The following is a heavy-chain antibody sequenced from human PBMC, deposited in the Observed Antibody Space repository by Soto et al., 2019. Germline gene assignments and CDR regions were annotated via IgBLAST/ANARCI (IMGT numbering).Heavy chain of an antibody. Sequence: QVLLQESGPGLVQPSGTLSLSCAVSGGSVSSSFFWGWVRQPPGKGLEWIGDIFHSGSVNYNPSLKMRVTISIDNSKNQFSLELNSVTTADTAVYYCARSFGGYAIDSWGQGTLVIVSS. V-gene: IGHV4-4*02. J-gene: IGHJ4*02. D-gene: IGHD6-19*01. CDR2: IFHSGSV. CDR3: ARSFGGYAIDS. CDR1: GGSVSSSFF.